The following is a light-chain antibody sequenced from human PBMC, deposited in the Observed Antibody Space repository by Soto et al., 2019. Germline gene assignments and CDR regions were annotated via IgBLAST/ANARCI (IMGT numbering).Light chain of an antibody. V-gene: IGKV1-39*01. CDR1: QSIGIF. J-gene: IGKJ4*01. Sequence: DIQMTQSPSSLSASVGDKVTITCRASQSIGIFLNWYQQKPGKAPQLLIYTASSVPSGVPSRFSASGSGTDFTLTIRSLQPEDFATYYCQQTYSLVTFGGGTKVDI. CDR3: QQTYSLVT. CDR2: TAS.